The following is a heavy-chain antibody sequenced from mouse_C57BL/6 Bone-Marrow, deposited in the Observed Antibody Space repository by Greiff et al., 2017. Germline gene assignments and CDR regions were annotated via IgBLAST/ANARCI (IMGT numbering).Heavy chain of an antibody. J-gene: IGHJ1*03. V-gene: IGHV1-64*01. CDR3: ARNSPGWYFDV. Sequence: QVQLQQPGAELVKPGASVKLSCKASGYTFTSYWMHWVKQRPGQGLEWIGMIHPNSGSTNYNEKFKSKATLTVDKSSSTAYMQLSSLTSEDSAVYYCARNSPGWYFDVWGTGTTVTVSS. CDR1: GYTFTSYW. CDR2: IHPNSGST.